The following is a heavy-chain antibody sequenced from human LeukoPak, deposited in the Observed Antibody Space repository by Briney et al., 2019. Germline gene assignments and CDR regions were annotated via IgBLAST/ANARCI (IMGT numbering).Heavy chain of an antibody. CDR1: GFTFSSFG. J-gene: IGHJ5*02. CDR3: AKDLSYGSLWFDP. V-gene: IGHV3-33*06. D-gene: IGHD3-10*01. CDR2: IWYDGSRT. Sequence: GGSLRLSCSASGFTFSSFGFQWVCQAPGKGLEWVALIWYDGSRTNYVDSVMGRFTISRDSSKNTLYLQMDNLRVEDTAVYFCAKDLSYGSLWFDPWGQGTLVTVSS.